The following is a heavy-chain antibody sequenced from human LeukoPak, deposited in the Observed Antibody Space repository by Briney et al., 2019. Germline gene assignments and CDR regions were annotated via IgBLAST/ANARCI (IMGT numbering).Heavy chain of an antibody. V-gene: IGHV3-48*03. J-gene: IGHJ6*02. CDR1: GFTFSSYE. Sequence: PGGSLRLSCAASGFTFSSYEMNWVRQAPGKGLEWVSYISSSGSTIYYADSVKGRFTISRDNAKNSLYLQVNSLRAEDTAVYYCARDCSSTSCLKHYYYYYGMDVWGQGTTVTVSS. CDR2: ISSSGSTI. CDR3: ARDCSSTSCLKHYYYYYGMDV. D-gene: IGHD2-2*01.